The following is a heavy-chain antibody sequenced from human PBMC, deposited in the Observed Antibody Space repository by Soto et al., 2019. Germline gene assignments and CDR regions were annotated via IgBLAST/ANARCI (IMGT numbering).Heavy chain of an antibody. Sequence: SVKVCSKAPGGTFSSYTMSWAEQAPGQGLEWMGRIIPILGIANYAQKFQGRVTITADKSTSTAYMELSSLRSEDTAVYYCAREEYYYGSGAFFDYWGQGTLVTV. V-gene: IGHV1-69*04. CDR1: GGTFSSYT. D-gene: IGHD3-10*01. J-gene: IGHJ4*02. CDR3: AREEYYYGSGAFFDY. CDR2: IIPILGIA.